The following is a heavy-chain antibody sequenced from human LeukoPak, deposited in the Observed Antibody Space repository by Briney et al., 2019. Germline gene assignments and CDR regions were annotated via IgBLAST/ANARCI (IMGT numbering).Heavy chain of an antibody. D-gene: IGHD6-19*01. J-gene: IGHJ4*02. CDR3: AKDRREYSSGWYLDY. Sequence: PGGSPRLSCAASGFTFSSYGMHWVRQAPGKGLEWVAFIRYDGSNKYYADSVKGRFTISRDNSKNTLYLQMNSLRAEDTAVYYCAKDRREYSSGWYLDYWGQGTLVTVSS. CDR1: GFTFSSYG. CDR2: IRYDGSNK. V-gene: IGHV3-30*02.